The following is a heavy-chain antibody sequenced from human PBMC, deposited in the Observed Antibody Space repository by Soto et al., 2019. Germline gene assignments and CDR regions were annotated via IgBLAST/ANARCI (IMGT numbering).Heavy chain of an antibody. D-gene: IGHD6-19*01. Sequence: LSLTCAISGDSVSSNSAAWNWIRQSPSRGLEWLGRTYYRSKWYNDYAVSVKSRITINPDTSKNQFSLQLNSVTPEDTAVYYCARDLRAKGYSSGWYVGTWGQGTLVTVSS. CDR2: TYYRSKWYN. V-gene: IGHV6-1*01. J-gene: IGHJ4*02. CDR3: ARDLRAKGYSSGWYVGT. CDR1: GDSVSSNSAA.